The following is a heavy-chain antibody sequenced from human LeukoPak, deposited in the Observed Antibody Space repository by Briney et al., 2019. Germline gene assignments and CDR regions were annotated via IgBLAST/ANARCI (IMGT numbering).Heavy chain of an antibody. J-gene: IGHJ5*02. CDR2: ISGSGGST. D-gene: IGHD3-3*01. CDR1: GFTFSSYA. V-gene: IGHV3-23*01. Sequence: GGSLRLSCAASGFTFSSYAMSCVRHAPRKGLGWVSAISGSGGSTYYADSVKGRFTSSRDNSRNTLYLQMNSLRAEDTAVYYCAKDGRDDFWSGYSSFDPWGQGTLVTVSS. CDR3: AKDGRDDFWSGYSSFDP.